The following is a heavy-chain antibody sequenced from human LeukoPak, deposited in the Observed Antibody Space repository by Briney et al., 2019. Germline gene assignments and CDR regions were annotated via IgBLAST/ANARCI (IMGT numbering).Heavy chain of an antibody. CDR3: ARAKMATIDGLDY. CDR2: INSDGSST. J-gene: IGHJ4*02. CDR1: GFTFSSYW. D-gene: IGHD5-24*01. Sequence: PGGSLRLSCAASGFTFSSYWMHWVRPAPGKGLVWVSRINSDGSSTSYADSVKGRFTISRDNAKNTLYLQMNSLRAEDTAVYYCARAKMATIDGLDYWGQGTLVTVSS. V-gene: IGHV3-74*01.